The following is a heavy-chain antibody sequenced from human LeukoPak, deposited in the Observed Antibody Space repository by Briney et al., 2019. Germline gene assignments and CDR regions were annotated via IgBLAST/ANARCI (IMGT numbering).Heavy chain of an antibody. CDR2: ISTDGGST. J-gene: IGHJ4*02. V-gene: IGHV3-23*01. D-gene: IGHD1-26*01. CDR1: GFTFNNYA. Sequence: GGSLRLSCAASGFTFNNYAMNWVRQAPGKGLEWVSTISTDGGSTYYTDSVRGRFTISRDNSKSTLYLQINSLRAEDTALYYCAKGLAVSGTYFDYWGQGTLVTVSS. CDR3: AKGLAVSGTYFDY.